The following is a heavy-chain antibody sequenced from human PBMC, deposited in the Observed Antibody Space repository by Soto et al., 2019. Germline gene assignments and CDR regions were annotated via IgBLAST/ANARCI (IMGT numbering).Heavy chain of an antibody. Sequence: SETLSLTCTVSGGSISSSSYYWGGIRQPPGKGLEWIGSIYYSGSTYYNPSLKSRVTRSVGTSTNQFSLKLSSVTAADTAVYYCARRLYEDSSGFEGGGMDVWGQGTTVTISS. D-gene: IGHD3-22*01. CDR1: GGSISSSSYY. J-gene: IGHJ6*02. V-gene: IGHV4-39*01. CDR3: ARRLYEDSSGFEGGGMDV. CDR2: IYYSGST.